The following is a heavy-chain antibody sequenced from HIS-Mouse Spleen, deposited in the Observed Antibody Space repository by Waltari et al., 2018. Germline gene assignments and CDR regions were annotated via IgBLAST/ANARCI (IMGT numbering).Heavy chain of an antibody. D-gene: IGHD3-3*01. V-gene: IGHV3-30*04. J-gene: IGHJ6*02. Sequence: QVQLVETGGGVVQLGRSLRPPCAASGFTFSRYALPWVRQAPGKGLEWVAVISNDGSNKYYADSVKGRVTISRDNSKNTLYLQTSRLRAEDTSMYYWAIVQPPSYNFAGGYYNYYDVDVWGQETTVTVSS. CDR2: ISNDGSNK. CDR3: AIVQPPSYNFAGGYYNYYDVDV. CDR1: GFTFSRYA.